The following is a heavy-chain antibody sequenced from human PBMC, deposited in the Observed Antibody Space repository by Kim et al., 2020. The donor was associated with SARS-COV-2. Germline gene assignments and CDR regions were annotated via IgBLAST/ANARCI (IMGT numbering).Heavy chain of an antibody. CDR2: ST. Sequence: STSYAVSVKGRFTISRDTAKSTLYVQMKSLRAEDTAVYYCARAPGPWVTWGQGTLVTVSS. CDR3: ARAPGPWVT. V-gene: IGHV3-74*01. D-gene: IGHD2-21*01. J-gene: IGHJ5*02.